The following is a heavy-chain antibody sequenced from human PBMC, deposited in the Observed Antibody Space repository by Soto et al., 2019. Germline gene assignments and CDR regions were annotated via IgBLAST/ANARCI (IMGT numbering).Heavy chain of an antibody. CDR3: ARAVETIAVDVWFDP. CDR1: GYTFTSYG. J-gene: IGHJ5*02. D-gene: IGHD6-19*01. Sequence: GASVKVSCKASGYTFTSYGISWVRQAPGQGLEWMGWISAYNGNTNYAQKLQGRVTMTTDTSTSTAYMELRSLRSDDTAVYYCARAVETIAVDVWFDPWGQGTLVTVSS. CDR2: ISAYNGNT. V-gene: IGHV1-18*01.